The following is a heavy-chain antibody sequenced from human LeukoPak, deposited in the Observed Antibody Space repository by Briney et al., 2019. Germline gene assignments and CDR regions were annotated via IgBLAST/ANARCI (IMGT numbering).Heavy chain of an antibody. J-gene: IGHJ4*02. D-gene: IGHD4-17*01. CDR3: ARDPSFAYGDYRLPIDY. CDR2: INPNSGGT. CDR1: GYTFTGYY. V-gene: IGHV1-2*02. Sequence: GASVKVSCKASGYTFTGYYMHWVRQAPGQGLEWMGWINPNSGGTNYAQKFQGRVTMTRDTSISTAYMELSRLRSDDTAVYYCARDPSFAYGDYRLPIDYWGQGTLVTVSS.